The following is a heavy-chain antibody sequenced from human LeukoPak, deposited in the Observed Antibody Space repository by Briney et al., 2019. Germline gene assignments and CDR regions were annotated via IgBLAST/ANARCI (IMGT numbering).Heavy chain of an antibody. CDR3: AKGRGGSSYSTLDS. CDR1: GFTFSSYA. Sequence: GGSLRLSCAASGFTFSSYAMTWVRQAPGKGLEYVSSITESSGRTYYADSVKGRFTISRDNSKNTLYLKRNSLRAEDTAVYYCAKGRGGSSYSTLDSWGQGTLVTVSS. CDR2: ITESSGRT. J-gene: IGHJ4*02. V-gene: IGHV3-23*01. D-gene: IGHD2-15*01.